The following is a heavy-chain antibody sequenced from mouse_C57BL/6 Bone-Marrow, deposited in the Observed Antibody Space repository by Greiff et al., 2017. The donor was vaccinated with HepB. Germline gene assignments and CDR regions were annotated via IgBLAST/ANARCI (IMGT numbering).Heavy chain of an antibody. J-gene: IGHJ1*03. CDR2: ISSGGSYT. CDR1: GFTFSSYG. D-gene: IGHD1-1*01. V-gene: IGHV5-6*01. CDR3: ARISITGTVVYFDV. Sequence: EVQRVESGGDLVKPGGSLKLSCAASGFTFSSYGMSWVRQTPDKRLEWVATISSGGSYTYYPDSVKGRFTISRDNAKNTLYLQMSSLKSEDTAMYYCARISITGTVVYFDVWGTGTTVTVSS.